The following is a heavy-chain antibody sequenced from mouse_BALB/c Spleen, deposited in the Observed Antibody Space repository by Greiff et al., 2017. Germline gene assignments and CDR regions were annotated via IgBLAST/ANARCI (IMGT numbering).Heavy chain of an antibody. D-gene: IGHD2-14*01. Sequence: VQLQQSGTVLARPGASVKMSCKASGYTFTSYWMHWVKQRPGQGLEWIGAIYPGNSDTSYNQKFKGKAKLTAVTSTSTAYMELSSLTNEDSAVYYCTPYYRYDRFAYWGQGTLVTVSA. V-gene: IGHV1-5*01. J-gene: IGHJ3*01. CDR1: GYTFTSYW. CDR3: TPYYRYDRFAY. CDR2: IYPGNSDT.